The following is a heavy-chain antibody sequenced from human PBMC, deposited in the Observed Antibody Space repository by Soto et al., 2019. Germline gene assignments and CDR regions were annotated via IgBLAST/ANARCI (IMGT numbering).Heavy chain of an antibody. CDR2: ISGYNGNT. Sequence: QVQLVQSGAEVKKPGASVKVSCKASGYTFTSYGISWVRQAPGQGLEWMGWISGYNGNTNYAQKFQGGVTMTTDPSTSRAYRELRSLRSEDTAVDYCARGGPQKYYYYYRDVWGKGTTVTVSS. CDR3: ARGGPQKYYYYYRDV. V-gene: IGHV1-18*01. CDR1: GYTFTSYG. J-gene: IGHJ6*03. D-gene: IGHD1-26*01.